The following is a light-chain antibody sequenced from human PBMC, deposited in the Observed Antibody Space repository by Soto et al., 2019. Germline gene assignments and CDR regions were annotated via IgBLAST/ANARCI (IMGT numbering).Light chain of an antibody. CDR2: KAS. CDR3: QQYDSYWM. Sequence: DIEMTQSPSSLSASVGDRVTITCRASQSISSYLNWYQQKPGKAPKLLIYKASLLESGVPSRFSGSGSGTEFTLTIGSLQPDDFGTYFCQQYDSYWMFGQGTKV. J-gene: IGKJ1*01. CDR1: QSISSY. V-gene: IGKV1-5*03.